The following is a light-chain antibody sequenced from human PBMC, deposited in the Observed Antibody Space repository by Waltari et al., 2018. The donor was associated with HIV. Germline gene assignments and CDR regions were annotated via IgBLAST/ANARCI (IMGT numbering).Light chain of an antibody. Sequence: DVVMTQSQLSLPDPLGQPPSISCRSSESIVHSDGNAYLTWFQKRPGQSPRPLIYKVSNRDSGVPDRFSGSGSGTDFTLKISRVEAEDVGVYYCMQGTHSPPYTFGQGTKLEIK. CDR3: MQGTHSPPYT. CDR2: KVS. CDR1: ESIVHSDGNAY. J-gene: IGKJ2*01. V-gene: IGKV2-30*02.